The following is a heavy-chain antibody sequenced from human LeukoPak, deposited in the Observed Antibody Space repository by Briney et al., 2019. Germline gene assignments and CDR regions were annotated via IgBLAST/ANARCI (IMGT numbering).Heavy chain of an antibody. Sequence: PSETLSLTCTVSGGSISSYYWSWTRQPPGKGLEWIGYIYYSGSTNYNPSLKSRVTISVDTSKNQFSLKLSSVTAADTAVYYCARHADKAAAGAVDYRGQGTLVTVSS. CDR2: IYYSGST. CDR3: ARHADKAAAGAVDY. CDR1: GGSISSYY. V-gene: IGHV4-59*08. J-gene: IGHJ4*02. D-gene: IGHD6-13*01.